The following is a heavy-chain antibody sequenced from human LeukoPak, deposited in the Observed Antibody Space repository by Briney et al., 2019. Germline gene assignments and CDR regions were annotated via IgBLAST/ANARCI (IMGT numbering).Heavy chain of an antibody. CDR1: GGSMSSYY. D-gene: IGHD2-2*01. CDR3: ASDLIATMGYCSSTSCPHDAFDI. J-gene: IGHJ3*02. Sequence: SETLSLTCTVSGGSMSSYYWSWIRQPAGKGLEGIGRIYTSGSTNYNPSLKSRVTISVDKSKTQFSLKLSSVTAADTAVYYCASDLIATMGYCSSTSCPHDAFDIWGQGTMVTVSS. V-gene: IGHV4-4*07. CDR2: IYTSGST.